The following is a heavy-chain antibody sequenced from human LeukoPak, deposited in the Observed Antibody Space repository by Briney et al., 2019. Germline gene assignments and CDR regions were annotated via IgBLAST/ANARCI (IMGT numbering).Heavy chain of an antibody. J-gene: IGHJ4*02. D-gene: IGHD6-13*01. V-gene: IGHV1-69*13. CDR2: IIPIFGTA. CDR3: ARYSSSWYFDY. Sequence: ASVKVSCKACGYTFTSYGISCVRQAPGQGLEWMGGIIPIFGTANYAQKFQGRVTITADESTSTAYMELSSLRSEDTAVYYCARYSSSWYFDYWGQGTLVTVSS. CDR1: GYTFTSYG.